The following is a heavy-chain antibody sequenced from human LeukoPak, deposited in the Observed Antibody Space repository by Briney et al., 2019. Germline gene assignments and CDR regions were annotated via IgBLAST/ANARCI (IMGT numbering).Heavy chain of an antibody. V-gene: IGHV4-61*01. CDR3: ARDRSSGWQGVFDI. CDR2: IYYSGST. J-gene: IGHJ3*02. Sequence: PSETLSLTCTVSGGSISSSSYYWGWIRQPPGKGLEWIGYIYYSGSTNYNPSLESRVTISVDTSKNQFSLNLNSVTAADTAMYYCARDRSSGWQGVFDIWGQGTMVTVSS. CDR1: GGSISSSSYY. D-gene: IGHD6-19*01.